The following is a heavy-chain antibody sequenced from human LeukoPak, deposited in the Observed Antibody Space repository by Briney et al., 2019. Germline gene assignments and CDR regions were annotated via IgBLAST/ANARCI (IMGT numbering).Heavy chain of an antibody. Sequence: PGGSLRLSCAASGFTFSDYYMIWIRQAPGKGLEWVSYISGSSSYTGYADSVKGRFTISRDNAKNTLYMQMNSLRAEDTAVYYCARGVYEEDVNYWGQGTLVTVSS. CDR2: ISGSSSYT. D-gene: IGHD6-13*01. CDR3: ARGVYEEDVNY. CDR1: GFTFSDYY. J-gene: IGHJ4*02. V-gene: IGHV3-11*06.